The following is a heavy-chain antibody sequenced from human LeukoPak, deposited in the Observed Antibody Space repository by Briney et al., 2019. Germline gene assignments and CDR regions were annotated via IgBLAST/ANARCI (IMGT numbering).Heavy chain of an antibody. CDR1: GYTFTSYY. V-gene: IGHV1-46*01. Sequence: ASVKVSCKASGYTFTSYYMHWVRQAPGQGLEWMGIINPSGGSTSYAQKFQGRVTMTRDTSTSTVYMEPSSLRSEDTAVYYCARARTKWELLDYWGQGTLVTVSS. D-gene: IGHD1-26*01. CDR2: INPSGGST. CDR3: ARARTKWELLDY. J-gene: IGHJ4*02.